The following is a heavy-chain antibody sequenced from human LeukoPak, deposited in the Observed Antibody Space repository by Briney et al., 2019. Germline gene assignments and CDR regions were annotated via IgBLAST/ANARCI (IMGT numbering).Heavy chain of an antibody. Sequence: GASVKVSCKASGGTFSSYAISWVRQAPGQGLEWMGGIIPIFGTANYAQKFQGRVTITADESTSTAYMELSSLRSEDTAVYYCARDIEGWVVPAAQVGFDPWGQGTLVTVS. V-gene: IGHV1-69*13. D-gene: IGHD2-2*01. J-gene: IGHJ5*02. CDR3: ARDIEGWVVPAAQVGFDP. CDR1: GGTFSSYA. CDR2: IIPIFGTA.